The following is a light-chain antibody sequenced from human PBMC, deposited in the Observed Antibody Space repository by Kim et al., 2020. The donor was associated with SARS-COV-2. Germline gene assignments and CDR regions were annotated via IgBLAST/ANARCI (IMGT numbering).Light chain of an antibody. V-gene: IGKV3-15*01. J-gene: IGKJ4*01. CDR2: GAS. Sequence: SVSPGERATLSCRASQSVSSNLAWYQQNPGQAPRLLIYGASTRGTGVPASFSGSGSGTDFTLTIDSLQSEDFAVYYCQQYDDWPLTFGGGTKLEI. CDR1: QSVSSN. CDR3: QQYDDWPLT.